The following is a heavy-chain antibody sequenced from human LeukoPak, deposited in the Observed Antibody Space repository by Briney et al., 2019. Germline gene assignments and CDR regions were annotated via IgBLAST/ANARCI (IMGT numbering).Heavy chain of an antibody. V-gene: IGHV3-21*01. CDR1: GFTFSRYS. CDR2: ISSSSSYI. CDR3: SRSMFGVAKNKRGMDV. J-gene: IGHJ6*02. D-gene: IGHD3-3*01. Sequence: SGGSLRLSCAASGFTFSRYSMNWVRQAPGKGLEWVSSISSSSSYIYYADSVEGRFTISRDNAKNSLYLQMNSLRAEDTALYYCSRSMFGVAKNKRGMDVWGQGTTVTVSS.